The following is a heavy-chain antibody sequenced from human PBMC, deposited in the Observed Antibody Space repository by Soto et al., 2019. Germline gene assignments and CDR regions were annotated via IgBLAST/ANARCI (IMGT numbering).Heavy chain of an antibody. V-gene: IGHV3-21*01. CDR2: ISSSSSYI. CDR3: ARGYCSGGSCYSNAFDI. CDR1: GFTFSSYS. D-gene: IGHD2-15*01. J-gene: IGHJ3*02. Sequence: EVQLVESGGGLVKPGGSLRLSCAASGFTFSSYSMNWVRQAPGKGLEWVSSISSSSSYIYYADSVKGRFTISRDSAKNSRYLQMNSLRAEDTAVYYCARGYCSGGSCYSNAFDIWGQGTMVTVSS.